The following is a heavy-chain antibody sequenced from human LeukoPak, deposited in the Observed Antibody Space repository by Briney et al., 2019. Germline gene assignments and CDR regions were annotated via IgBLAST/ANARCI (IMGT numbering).Heavy chain of an antibody. CDR3: ARDRGYNSRGFDY. CDR1: GFTFSSYE. CDR2: ISSSGSTI. D-gene: IGHD5-24*01. Sequence: GRSLRLSCAASGFTFSSYEMNWVRQAPGKGLEWVSYISSSGSTIYYADSVKGRFTISRDNAKNSLYLQMNSLRAEDTAVYYCARDRGYNSRGFDYWGQGTLVTVSS. V-gene: IGHV3-48*03. J-gene: IGHJ4*02.